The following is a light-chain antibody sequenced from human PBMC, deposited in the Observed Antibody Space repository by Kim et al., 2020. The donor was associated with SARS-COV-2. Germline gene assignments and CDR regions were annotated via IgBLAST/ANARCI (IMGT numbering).Light chain of an antibody. Sequence: APGSTAGIICGGNNIVRRSVLWYQQQTGQPPVVVIYYDSDRPSGITAGFSGSNSGDKATLTTSRVVAGDDADYYCRVWESSSDHRVFGGGTKLTVL. CDR3: RVWESSSDHRV. CDR1: NIVRRS. J-gene: IGLJ3*02. CDR2: YDS. V-gene: IGLV3-21*01.